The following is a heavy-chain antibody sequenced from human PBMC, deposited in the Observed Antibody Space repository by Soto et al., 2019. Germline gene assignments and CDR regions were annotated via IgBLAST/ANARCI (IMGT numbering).Heavy chain of an antibody. D-gene: IGHD2-21*01. J-gene: IGHJ6*02. CDR2: IGTSGTPT. V-gene: IGHV3-23*01. Sequence: DVQLLESGGDLVQPGGSLRLSCIASGFTFRSYAMAWVRQAPGEDLEWVSAIGTSGTPTLYADSVKSRFSISRDDSRNTVSLQMNSLGVEDTATYYCPRILWSSRRDALDIWGQGTTVTVSS. CDR3: PRILWSSRRDALDI. CDR1: GFTFRSYA.